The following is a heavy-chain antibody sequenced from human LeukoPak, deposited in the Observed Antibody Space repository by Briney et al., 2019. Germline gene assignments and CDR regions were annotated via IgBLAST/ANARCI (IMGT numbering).Heavy chain of an antibody. CDR2: IYHSGST. Sequence: SETLSLTCAVYGGPFSGHYWRWIRQPPGKGLEWIGEIYHSGSTNYNPSLKSRVTISVDKSKNQFSLKLSSVTAADTAVYYCARVSGIWGLDYWGQGTLVTVSS. J-gene: IGHJ4*02. V-gene: IGHV4-34*01. CDR3: ARVSGIWGLDY. D-gene: IGHD7-27*01. CDR1: GGPFSGHY.